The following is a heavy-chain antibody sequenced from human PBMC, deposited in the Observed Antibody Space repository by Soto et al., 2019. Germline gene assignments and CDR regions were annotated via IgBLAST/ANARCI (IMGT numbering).Heavy chain of an antibody. V-gene: IGHV3-21*01. CDR3: ARLITMVRGVIITANNDPSVTYGMDV. D-gene: IGHD3-10*01. CDR2: ISSSSSYI. CDR1: GFTFSSYS. Sequence: GGSLRLSCAASGFTFSSYSMNWVRQAPGKGLEWVSSISSSSSYIYYADLVKGRFTISRDNAKNSLYLQMNSLRAEDTAVYYCARLITMVRGVIITANNDPSVTYGMDVWGQGTTVTVSS. J-gene: IGHJ6*02.